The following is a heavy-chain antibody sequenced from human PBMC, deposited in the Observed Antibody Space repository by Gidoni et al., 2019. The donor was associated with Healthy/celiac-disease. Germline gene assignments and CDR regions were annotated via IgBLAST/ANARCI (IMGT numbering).Heavy chain of an antibody. J-gene: IGHJ4*02. D-gene: IGHD5-18*01. CDR2: IWYDGSNK. CDR3: ARGRDTAMVLDY. V-gene: IGHV3-33*01. CDR1: GFTFSSYG. Sequence: QVQLVESGGGVVQPGRSLRLSCAASGFTFSSYGMHWVRQAPGKGLEWVAVIWYDGSNKYDADSVKGRFTISRDNSKNTLYLQMNSLRAEDTAVYYCARGRDTAMVLDYWGQGTLVTVSS.